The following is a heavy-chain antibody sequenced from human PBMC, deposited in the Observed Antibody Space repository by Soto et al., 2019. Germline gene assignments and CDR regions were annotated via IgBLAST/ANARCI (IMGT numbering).Heavy chain of an antibody. J-gene: IGHJ5*02. CDR2: IRSRVNGHTT. CDR1: GFTFSAFP. Sequence: EMQLVESGGGLVRPGESLQLSCAASGFTFSAFPIHWVRRASGKGLEWVGRIRSRVNGHTTAYGASVTGRFTISRDDSRNVAYPQMTGLKIEDTAVYYCTRQSTEGYRKNNWFATWGQGTLVTVSS. CDR3: TRQSTEGYRKNNWFAT. V-gene: IGHV3-73*02. D-gene: IGHD4-4*01.